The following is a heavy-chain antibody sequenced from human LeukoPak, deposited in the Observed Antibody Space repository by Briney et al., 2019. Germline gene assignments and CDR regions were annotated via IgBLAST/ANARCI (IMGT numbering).Heavy chain of an antibody. D-gene: IGHD6-13*01. CDR3: AILTRGRFSVAAASYYFDY. V-gene: IGHV1-69*04. Sequence: GASVKVSCKASGGTFSSYAISWVRQAPGQGLEWMGRIIPILGIANYAQKFQGRVTITADKSTSTAYMELSSLRSEDTAVYYCAILTRGRFSVAAASYYFDYWGQGTLVTVSS. CDR1: GGTFSSYA. J-gene: IGHJ4*02. CDR2: IIPILGIA.